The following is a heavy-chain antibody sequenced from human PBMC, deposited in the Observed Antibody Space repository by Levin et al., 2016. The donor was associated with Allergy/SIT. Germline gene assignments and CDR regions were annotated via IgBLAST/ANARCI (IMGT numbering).Heavy chain of an antibody. CDR3: ARIRVRAAADVGDSYYYYGVDV. CDR1: GFSLSTSGVC. CDR2: IDWDDDK. J-gene: IGHJ6*02. V-gene: IGHV2-70*11. Sequence: SGPTLVKPTQTLTLTCTFSGFSLSTSGVCVSWIRQPPGKALEWLARIDWDDDKYYNTSLKTRLTISKDTSKNQVVLIMTNMDPIDTATYYCARIRVRAAADVGDSYYYYGVDVWGQGTTVTVSS. D-gene: IGHD6-13*01.